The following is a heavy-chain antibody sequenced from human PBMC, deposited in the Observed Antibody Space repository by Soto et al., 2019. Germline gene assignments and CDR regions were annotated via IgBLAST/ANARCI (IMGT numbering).Heavy chain of an antibody. D-gene: IGHD1-1*01. CDR1: GYTFTGYY. J-gene: IGHJ6*02. CDR3: ARDGRKQLWTEGLTAMDV. Sequence: ASVKVSCKASGYTFTGYYMHWVRQAPGQGLEWMGWINPNSGGTNYAQKFRGRVTLTTDTSTSTAYMELRSLRSDDTAIYYCARDGRKQLWTEGLTAMDVWGQGTTVTVYS. V-gene: IGHV1-2*02. CDR2: INPNSGGT.